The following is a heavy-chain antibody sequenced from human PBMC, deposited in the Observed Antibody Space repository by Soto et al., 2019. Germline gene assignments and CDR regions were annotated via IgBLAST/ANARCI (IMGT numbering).Heavy chain of an antibody. CDR1: SASLSSSSYY. V-gene: IGHV4-39*01. Sequence: SETLSLTCSVSSASLSSSSYYWSWIRQPPGRGPEWIGSIYYSGNTYYKPSLKSRVSISIDTSRNQFSLKLTSVTAADTGVYYCASSSPFHYWGPGIVVT. J-gene: IGHJ4*02. CDR3: ASSSPFHY. D-gene: IGHD6-6*01. CDR2: IYYSGNT.